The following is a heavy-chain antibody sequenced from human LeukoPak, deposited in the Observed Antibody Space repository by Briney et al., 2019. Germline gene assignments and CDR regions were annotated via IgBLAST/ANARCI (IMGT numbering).Heavy chain of an antibody. CDR1: GFTFSNHW. D-gene: IGHD3-22*01. V-gene: IGHV3-74*01. J-gene: IGHJ4*01. CDR3: ARGPGSSGGAYVGDY. Sequence: GGSLRLSCAASGFTFSNHWMHWVRQVPGKGLVWVLRIDGGGSSTSYADSVKGRFSISRDNGENTLYLQMNSLRVEDTAMYYCARGPGSSGGAYVGDYWGHGTLVTVSS. CDR2: IDGGGSST.